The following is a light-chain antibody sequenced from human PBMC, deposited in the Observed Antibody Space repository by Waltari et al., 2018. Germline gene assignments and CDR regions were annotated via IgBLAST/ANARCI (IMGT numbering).Light chain of an antibody. V-gene: IGLV3-21*04. CDR3: LVWHSTTDHHGV. J-gene: IGLJ2*01. CDR1: NIGSKS. CDR2: YDS. Sequence: SYVVTQSPSVSVAPGETARITCGGDNIGSKSVHWYQQRPGQAPVLVISYDSDRPSGIPERFSGSNSGNTDTLTISWVEAEDEADYYCLVWHSTTDHHGVFGGGTKLTVL.